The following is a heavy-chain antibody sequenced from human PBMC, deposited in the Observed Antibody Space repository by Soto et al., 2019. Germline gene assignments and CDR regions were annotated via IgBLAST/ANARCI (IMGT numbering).Heavy chain of an antibody. CDR3: ARDGIVRGFDP. Sequence: EVQLVESGGGLVQPGGSLRLSCAASGFTFSSYEMNWVRQAPGKGLEWLACINTGGGTMYYADSVKGRFTISRDNAKNSLYLQMDSLRAEDTAVYYCARDGIVRGFDPWGQGTLVTVSS. V-gene: IGHV3-48*03. CDR1: GFTFSSYE. J-gene: IGHJ5*02. D-gene: IGHD2-15*01. CDR2: INTGGGTM.